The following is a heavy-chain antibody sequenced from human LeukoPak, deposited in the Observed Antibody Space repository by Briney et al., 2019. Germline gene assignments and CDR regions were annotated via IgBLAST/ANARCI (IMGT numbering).Heavy chain of an antibody. V-gene: IGHV4-31*03. Sequence: ETSQTLSLTCTVSGPSISSRAYYWSWIRQHPGKGREWVGYSYYSGSTYYNSSLKSRFTISVDTYKHQFSLKPSSVAATDTAVYDCARASGVWSGYSGFDYWGQGTLVTVSS. D-gene: IGHD3-3*01. CDR3: ARASGVWSGYSGFDY. J-gene: IGHJ4*02. CDR2: SYYSGST. CDR1: GPSISSRAYY.